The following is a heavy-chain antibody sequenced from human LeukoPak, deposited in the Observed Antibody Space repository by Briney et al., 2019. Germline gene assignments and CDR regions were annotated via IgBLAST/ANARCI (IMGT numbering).Heavy chain of an antibody. CDR1: GFNFSNYA. CDR3: ARDKGGMVPFDY. CDR2: IGGGADTT. V-gene: IGHV3-23*01. Sequence: PGGSLRLSCAASGFNFSNYAMSWVRQVPGKGLEWVSGIGGGADTTYYADSVKGRFTVSRDNSKNTLYLQMNSLRAEDTAVYFCARDKGGMVPFDYWGQGTLVTVSS. D-gene: IGHD3-10*01. J-gene: IGHJ4*02.